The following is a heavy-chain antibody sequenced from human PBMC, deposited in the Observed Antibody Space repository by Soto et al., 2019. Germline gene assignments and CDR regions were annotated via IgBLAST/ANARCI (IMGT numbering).Heavy chain of an antibody. CDR3: ARRSSGGSRRNWFDP. CDR1: GYTFTSYG. CDR2: ISAYNGNT. Sequence: ASVKVSCKASGYTFTSYGIIWVRQAPGQGLEWMGWISAYNGNTNYAQKLQGRVTMTTDTSTSTAYMELRSLRSEDTAVYYCARRSSGGSRRNWFDPWGQGTLVTVSS. J-gene: IGHJ5*02. V-gene: IGHV1-18*01. D-gene: IGHD2-15*01.